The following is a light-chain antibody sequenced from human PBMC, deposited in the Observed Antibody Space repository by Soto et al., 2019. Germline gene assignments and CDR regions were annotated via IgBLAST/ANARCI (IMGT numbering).Light chain of an antibody. CDR3: QSSDSSLSGARV. CDR2: RNS. Sequence: QSVLTQTPSVSGAPGQSVTRSCTGSNSNVGAGYDVHWYQQFPGTAPKLVIYRNSNRPSGIPDRFSGSKSGASASLDITVLQPEDEAVYYCQSSDSSLSGARVFGGGTKLTVL. J-gene: IGLJ3*02. V-gene: IGLV1-40*01. CDR1: NSNVGAGYD.